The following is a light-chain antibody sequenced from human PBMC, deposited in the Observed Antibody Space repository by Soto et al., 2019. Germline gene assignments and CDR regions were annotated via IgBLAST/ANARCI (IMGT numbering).Light chain of an antibody. V-gene: IGLV1-40*01. CDR3: AAWDDSLNGVV. CDR1: SSNIGAGYD. Sequence: QSVLTQPPSVSGAPGQRVTISCTGSSSNIGAGYDVHWYQHLPGTAPKLLIYNNRPSGVPDRFSGSKSGTSASLAITGLQAEDEADYYCAAWDDSLNGVVFGGGTKVTVL. CDR2: N. J-gene: IGLJ2*01.